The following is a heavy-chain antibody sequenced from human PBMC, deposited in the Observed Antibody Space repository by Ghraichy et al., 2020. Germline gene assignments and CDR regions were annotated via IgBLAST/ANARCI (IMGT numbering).Heavy chain of an antibody. D-gene: IGHD1-26*01. Sequence: LSLTCTVSGGSISSYYWSWIRQPPGKGLEWIGYIYYSGSTNHNPSLKSRVTISIDTSKNQFSLKLSSVTAADTAVYYCARGALNWFDPWGQGTLVTVSS. J-gene: IGHJ5*02. CDR2: IYYSGST. CDR1: GGSISSYY. CDR3: ARGALNWFDP. V-gene: IGHV4-59*01.